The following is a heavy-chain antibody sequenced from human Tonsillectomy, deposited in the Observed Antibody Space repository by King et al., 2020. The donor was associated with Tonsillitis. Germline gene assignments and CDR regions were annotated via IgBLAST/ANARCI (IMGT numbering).Heavy chain of an antibody. V-gene: IGHV4-38-2*02. J-gene: IGHJ3*02. D-gene: IGHD2-15*01. CDR1: GYSISSGYY. CDR3: ARVVEGAFDI. CDR2: IYHSGST. Sequence: VQLQESGPGLVKPSETLSLTCTVSGYSISSGYYWGWIRQPPGKGREWIGSIYHSGSTYYNPSLKSRVTISVDTSKNQFSLKLSSVTAADTAVYYCARVVEGAFDIWGQGTMVTVSS.